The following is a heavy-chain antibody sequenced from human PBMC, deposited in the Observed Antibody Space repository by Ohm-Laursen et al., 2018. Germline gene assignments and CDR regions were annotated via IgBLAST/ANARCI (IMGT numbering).Heavy chain of an antibody. D-gene: IGHD3-22*01. CDR3: ACTYYYDSSGYYYNYYYGMDV. CDR2: IYYSGST. V-gene: IGHV4-39*01. J-gene: IGHJ6*02. CDR1: GGSISSSSYY. Sequence: SDTLSLTCTVSGGSISSSSYYWGWIRQPPGKGLEWIGSIYYSGSTYYNPSLKSRVTISVDTSKNQFSLKLSSVTAADTAVYYCACTYYYDSSGYYYNYYYGMDVWGQGTTVTVSS.